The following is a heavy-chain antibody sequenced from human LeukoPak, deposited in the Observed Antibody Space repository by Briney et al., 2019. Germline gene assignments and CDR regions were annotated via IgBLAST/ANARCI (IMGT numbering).Heavy chain of an antibody. Sequence: GGSLRLSCAASGFTFSSYSMNWVRQAPGKGLEWVSSISSSSSYIYYADSVKGRFTISRDNAKNSLYLQMNSLRAEDTAVYYCARGSDNYNWFDPWGQGTLVTVSS. CDR2: ISSSSSYI. V-gene: IGHV3-21*01. D-gene: IGHD1-20*01. CDR3: ARGSDNYNWFDP. J-gene: IGHJ5*02. CDR1: GFTFSSYS.